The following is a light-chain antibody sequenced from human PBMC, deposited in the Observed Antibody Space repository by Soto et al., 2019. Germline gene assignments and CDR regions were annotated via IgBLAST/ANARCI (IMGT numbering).Light chain of an antibody. V-gene: IGKV3-15*01. Sequence: ETVMTQSPVTLSVSPGERATLFCRASQSVRSNLAWYQQKPGQAPRLLIYDASTRATGIPARFSGSGSGTEFALTISSLQSEYFAVYYCQHYKNWPTWTFCQGTSVDIK. J-gene: IGKJ1*01. CDR3: QHYKNWPTWT. CDR2: DAS. CDR1: QSVRSN.